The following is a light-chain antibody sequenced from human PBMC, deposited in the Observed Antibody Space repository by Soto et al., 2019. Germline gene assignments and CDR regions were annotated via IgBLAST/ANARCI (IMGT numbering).Light chain of an antibody. J-gene: IGLJ2*01. Sequence: QSALTQPASVSGSPGQSITIACTGNSSDVGANNYVSWYQHHPDKAPKLIIYEVTNRPSGVSPRFSGSKSGNTASLTISGLQAEDEAEYYCGSCTGRSTPVLFGGGTKLTVL. CDR3: GSCTGRSTPVL. CDR2: EVT. CDR1: SSDVGANNY. V-gene: IGLV2-14*01.